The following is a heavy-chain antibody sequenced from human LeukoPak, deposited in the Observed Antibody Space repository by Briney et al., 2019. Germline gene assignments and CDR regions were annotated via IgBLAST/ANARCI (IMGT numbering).Heavy chain of an antibody. D-gene: IGHD2-15*01. J-gene: IGHJ3*01. CDR1: GFSFSMYW. V-gene: IGHV3-7*01. CDR3: ARVERLYTSGSCSY. Sequence: GGSLSLSCVASGFSFSMYWRSWVRQAPGKGLEWVANINQDGSVKHYVDSVRGRFTITRGNSKKTLYLQMNRMRAEDADVDYCARVERLYTSGSCSYWGQVTMVTVS. CDR2: INQDGSVK.